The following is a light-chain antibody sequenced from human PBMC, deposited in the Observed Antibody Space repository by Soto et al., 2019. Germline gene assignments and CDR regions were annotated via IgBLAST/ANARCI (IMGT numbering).Light chain of an antibody. CDR3: SAYTTTSTLI. V-gene: IGLV2-14*01. CDR1: SSDIGGYDY. J-gene: IGLJ1*01. Sequence: QSALTQPASVSGSPGQSVTISCTGTSSDIGGYDYVSWYQQHPGTAPKLILYEVNNRPSGVSNRFSGSKSGNTASLIISGLQTEDEADYYCSAYTTTSTLIFGTGTKV. CDR2: EVN.